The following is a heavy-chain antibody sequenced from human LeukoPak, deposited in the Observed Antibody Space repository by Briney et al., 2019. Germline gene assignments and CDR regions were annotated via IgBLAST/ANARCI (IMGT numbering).Heavy chain of an antibody. J-gene: IGHJ6*02. V-gene: IGHV3-23*01. D-gene: IGHD2-2*01. Sequence: GGSLRLSCAASGFTFSSYAMSWVRQAPGKGLEWVSAISGSGGSTYYADSVKGRFTISRDNSKNTLYLQMNSLRAEDTAVYYCAKDPAVPAAYYYYYYGMDVWGQGTTVTVSS. CDR3: AKDPAVPAAYYYYYYGMDV. CDR1: GFTFSSYA. CDR2: ISGSGGST.